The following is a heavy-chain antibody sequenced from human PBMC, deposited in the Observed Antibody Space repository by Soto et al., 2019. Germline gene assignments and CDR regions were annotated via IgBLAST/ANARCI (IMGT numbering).Heavy chain of an antibody. CDR3: ATVTRYCSGTTCYLDS. V-gene: IGHV4-4*02. D-gene: IGHD2-2*01. J-gene: IGHJ4*02. CDR1: GGSINSNNW. CDR2: IIHSGST. Sequence: SETLSLTCAVSGGSINSNNWWTWVRQPPGKGLEWIGEIIHSGSTNYNPSLKSRVTMSVDESKNQFSLKLNSVTAADTAVYYCATVTRYCSGTTCYLDSWGRGTLVT.